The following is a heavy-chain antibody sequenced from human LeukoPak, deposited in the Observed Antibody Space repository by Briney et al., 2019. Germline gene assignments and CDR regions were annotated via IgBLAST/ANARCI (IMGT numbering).Heavy chain of an antibody. D-gene: IGHD7-27*01. CDR2: ISGSGGST. CDR3: ARDLGTNDAFDI. CDR1: GFTFSSYG. J-gene: IGHJ3*02. V-gene: IGHV3-23*01. Sequence: GGSLRHSCAASGFTFSSYGMSWVRQAPGKGLEGVSAISGSGGSTYYADSVKGRFTISRDNSKNTVYLQMNSLRAEDTAVYFCARDLGTNDAFDIWGQGTMLTVSS.